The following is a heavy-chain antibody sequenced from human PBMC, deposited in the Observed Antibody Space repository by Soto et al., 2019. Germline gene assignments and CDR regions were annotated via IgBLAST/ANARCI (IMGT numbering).Heavy chain of an antibody. J-gene: IGHJ4*02. Sequence: PSETLSLTCTVSGGSISSSSYYWGWIRQPPGKGLEWIGSIYYSGSTYYNPSLKSRVTISVDTSKNQFSLKLSSVTAADTAVYYCARLGITMVRGVIITSGFDCWGQGTLVTVSS. CDR3: ARLGITMVRGVIITSGFDC. CDR2: IYYSGST. D-gene: IGHD3-10*01. CDR1: GGSISSSSYY. V-gene: IGHV4-39*01.